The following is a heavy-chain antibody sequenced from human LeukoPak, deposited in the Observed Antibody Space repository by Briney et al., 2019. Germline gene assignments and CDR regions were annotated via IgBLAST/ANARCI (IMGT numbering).Heavy chain of an antibody. V-gene: IGHV4-61*02. CDR3: ARSPGRTVVVTAMSHDAFDI. CDR2: IYTSGST. Sequence: SETLSLTCTVSGGSISSGSYYWSWIRQPVGKGLEWIGRIYTSGSTNYNPSLKSRVTISVDTSKNQFSLKLSSVTAADTAVYYCARSPGRTVVVTAMSHDAFDIWGQGTMVTVSS. D-gene: IGHD2-21*02. J-gene: IGHJ3*02. CDR1: GGSISSGSYY.